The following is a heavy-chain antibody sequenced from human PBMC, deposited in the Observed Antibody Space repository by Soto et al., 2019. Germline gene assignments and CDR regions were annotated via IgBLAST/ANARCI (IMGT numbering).Heavy chain of an antibody. CDR1: GFTFRTYG. Sequence: QVQLVESGGGVVQPGRSLRLSCAASGFTFRTYGMHWVRQAPGKGLEWVAIFWYDGSNKYYAESVKGRFTISRDNSKNTLYLQMNSLRAEDTAVYYCARDGPFGAKGGSLDIWGQGTMVTVSS. V-gene: IGHV3-33*01. J-gene: IGHJ3*02. CDR3: ARDGPFGAKGGSLDI. CDR2: FWYDGSNK. D-gene: IGHD3-16*01.